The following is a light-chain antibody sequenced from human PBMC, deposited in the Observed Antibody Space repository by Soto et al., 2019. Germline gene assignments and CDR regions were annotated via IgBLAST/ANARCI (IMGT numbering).Light chain of an antibody. Sequence: DIQMTQSHSTLSASVGDRVTITCRASQSIDSWLAWYQQKPGRAPKLLIYQASNLESGVPSRFSGSGSGTEFTLTISCLQPDDFATYYCQQYRSYSWTFGQGSKVEIK. CDR1: QSIDSW. V-gene: IGKV1-5*03. CDR2: QAS. CDR3: QQYRSYSWT. J-gene: IGKJ1*01.